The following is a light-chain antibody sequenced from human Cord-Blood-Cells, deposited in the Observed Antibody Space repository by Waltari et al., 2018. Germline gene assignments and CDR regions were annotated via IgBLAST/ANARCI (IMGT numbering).Light chain of an antibody. V-gene: IGLV2-11*01. CDR3: CSYAGSYTYV. J-gene: IGLJ1*01. CDR1: SSAVGGYKY. Sequence: PALTQPRTVSGSPGQSVTIACTGTSSAVGGYKYVCWYQQHPGKAAKLMIYDVSKRPSGVPDRFSGSKSGNTASLTISGLQAEDEADYYCCSYAGSYTYVFGTGTKVTVL. CDR2: DVS.